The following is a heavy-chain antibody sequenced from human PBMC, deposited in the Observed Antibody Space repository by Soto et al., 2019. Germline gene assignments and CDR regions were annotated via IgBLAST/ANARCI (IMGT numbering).Heavy chain of an antibody. V-gene: IGHV3-7*03. CDR1: GFTFSSYW. CDR2: IKQDGSEK. CDR3: ARDDSSSWYDAFDI. J-gene: IGHJ3*02. D-gene: IGHD6-13*01. Sequence: GGSLRLSCAASGFTFSSYWVSWVRQAPGKGLEWVANIKQDGSEKYYVDSVKGRFTISRDNAKNSLYLQMNSLRAEDTAVYYCARDDSSSWYDAFDIWGQGTMVTVSS.